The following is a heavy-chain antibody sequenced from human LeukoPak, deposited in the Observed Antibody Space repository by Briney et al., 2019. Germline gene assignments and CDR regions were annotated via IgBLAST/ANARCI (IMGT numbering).Heavy chain of an antibody. V-gene: IGHV3-30-3*01. D-gene: IGHD6-19*01. J-gene: IGHJ4*02. Sequence: GRSLRLSCAASGFTFSSYAMHWVRQAPGKGLEWVGVISYDGSNKYYADSVKGRFTISRDNSKNTLYLQMNSLRAEDTAVYYCARGGEGQWLDPFDYWGQGTLVTVSS. CDR3: ARGGEGQWLDPFDY. CDR2: ISYDGSNK. CDR1: GFTFSSYA.